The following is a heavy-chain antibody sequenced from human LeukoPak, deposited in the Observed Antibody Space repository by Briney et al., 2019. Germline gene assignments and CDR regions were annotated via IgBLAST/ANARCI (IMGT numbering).Heavy chain of an antibody. CDR1: GYTFTSYD. V-gene: IGHV1-8*01. D-gene: IGHD5-18*01. CDR2: MNPNSGNT. CDR3: ARGHVIQLWDPYYYYGMGV. Sequence: GASVKVSCKASGYTFTSYDINWVRQATGQGLEWMGWMNPNSGNTGYAQKFQGRVTMTRNTSISTAYMELSSLRSEDTAVYYCARGHVIQLWDPYYYYGMGVWGQGTTVTVSS. J-gene: IGHJ6*02.